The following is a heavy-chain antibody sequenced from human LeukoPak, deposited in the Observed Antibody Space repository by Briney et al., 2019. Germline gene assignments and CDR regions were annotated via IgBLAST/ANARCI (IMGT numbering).Heavy chain of an antibody. J-gene: IGHJ4*02. Sequence: ASVKVSCKASGYTFTSYGISWVRQAPGQGLEWMGWMNPNSGNTGYAQKFQGRVTMTRNTSISTAYMELSSLRSEDTAVYYCARVDSGSYGQKNFDYWGQGTLVTVSS. D-gene: IGHD1-26*01. CDR3: ARVDSGSYGQKNFDY. V-gene: IGHV1-8*02. CDR1: GYTFTSYG. CDR2: MNPNSGNT.